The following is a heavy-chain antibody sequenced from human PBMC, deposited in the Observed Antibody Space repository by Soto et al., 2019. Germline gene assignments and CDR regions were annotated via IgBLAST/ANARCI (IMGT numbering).Heavy chain of an antibody. D-gene: IGHD6-19*01. CDR3: ESQGGEQWPYDY. V-gene: IGHV4-59*01. J-gene: IGHJ4*02. Sequence: QVQLQESGPGLVKPSETLSLTCTVSGGSISSYYWSWIRQPPGKGLEWIGYIYYSGSTKYNPSLKSRVTISVDTSKNQFSLKLSSVTAADTAVYYCESQGGEQWPYDYWGQGPLVTVCS. CDR2: IYYSGST. CDR1: GGSISSYY.